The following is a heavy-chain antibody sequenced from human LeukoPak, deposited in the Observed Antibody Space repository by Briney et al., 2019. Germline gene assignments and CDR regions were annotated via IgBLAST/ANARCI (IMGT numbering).Heavy chain of an antibody. CDR2: INHSGST. J-gene: IGHJ4*02. CDR3: ARGPQYSSGWYPRY. V-gene: IGHV4-34*01. D-gene: IGHD6-19*01. CDR1: GGSFSGYY. Sequence: PSETLSLTCAVYGGSFSGYYWSWIRQPPGKGLEWIGEINHSGSTNYNPSLKSRVTISVDTSKNQFSLKLTSMTAADTAVYYCARGPQYSSGWYPRYWGQGTLVTVSS.